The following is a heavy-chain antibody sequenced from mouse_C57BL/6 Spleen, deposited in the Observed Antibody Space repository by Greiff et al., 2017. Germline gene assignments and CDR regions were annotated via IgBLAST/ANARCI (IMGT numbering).Heavy chain of an antibody. V-gene: IGHV7-3*01. CDR2: IRNKANGYTT. Sequence: EVKVEESGGGLVQPGGSLSLSCAASGFTFTDYYMSWVRQPPGKALEWLGFIRNKANGYTTEYSASVKGRFTISRDNSQSILYLQMNALRAEDSATYYCARSPNWYFDVWGTGTTVTVSS. J-gene: IGHJ1*03. CDR1: GFTFTDYY. CDR3: ARSPNWYFDV.